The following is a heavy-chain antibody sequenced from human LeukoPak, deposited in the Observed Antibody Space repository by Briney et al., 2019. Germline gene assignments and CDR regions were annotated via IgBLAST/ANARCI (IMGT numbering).Heavy chain of an antibody. CDR3: GRMDLYDAEIDY. Sequence: PSETLSLTCTVSGGSISSYYWTWIRQPPGKGLEWVGFVQNIVNTKYNPSLKSRVTITVDTSKNQFSLRLSSVTAADTALYFCGRMDLYDAEIDYWGQGLLVTVSS. CDR2: VQNIVNT. V-gene: IGHV4-59*01. CDR1: GGSISSYY. J-gene: IGHJ4*02. D-gene: IGHD3-16*01.